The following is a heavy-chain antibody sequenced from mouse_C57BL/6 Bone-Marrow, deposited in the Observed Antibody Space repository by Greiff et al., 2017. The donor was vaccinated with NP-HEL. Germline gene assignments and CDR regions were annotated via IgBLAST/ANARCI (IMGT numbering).Heavy chain of an antibody. Sequence: QVQLKESGAELVRPGSSVKLSCKASGYTFTSYWMHWVKQRPIQGLEWIGNIDPSDSETHYNQKFKDKATLTVDKSSSTAYMQLSSLTSEDSAVYYCAFYYYGSNWYFDVWGTGTTVTVSS. D-gene: IGHD1-1*01. J-gene: IGHJ1*03. CDR2: IDPSDSET. V-gene: IGHV1-52*01. CDR1: GYTFTSYW. CDR3: AFYYYGSNWYFDV.